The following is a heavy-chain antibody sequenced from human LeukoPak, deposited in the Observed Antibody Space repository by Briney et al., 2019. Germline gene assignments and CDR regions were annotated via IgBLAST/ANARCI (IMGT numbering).Heavy chain of an antibody. CDR3: ASCFDAFDI. CDR1: GGSISSSSYY. D-gene: IGHD2-15*01. Sequence: SETLSLTCTVSGGSISSSSYYWGWIRQPPGKGLEWIGSIYYSRSTYYNPSLKSRVTISVDTSKNQFSLKLSSVTAADTAVYYCASCFDAFDIWGQGTMVTVSS. J-gene: IGHJ3*02. V-gene: IGHV4-39*01. CDR2: IYYSRST.